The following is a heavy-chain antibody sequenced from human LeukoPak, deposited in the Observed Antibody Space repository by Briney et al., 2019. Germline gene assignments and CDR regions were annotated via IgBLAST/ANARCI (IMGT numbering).Heavy chain of an antibody. V-gene: IGHV4-4*07. D-gene: IGHD4-11*01. CDR1: GGSISSYY. J-gene: IGHJ3*02. CDR3: ARDSNQRGFDI. CDR2: IYTSGNT. Sequence: SETLSLTCTVSGGSISSYYWSWNRQPAGKGLEWIGRIYTSGNTYYNPSLKSRVTMSVETSKDQFSLKLSSVTAADTAVYYCARDSNQRGFDIWGQGTMVTVSS.